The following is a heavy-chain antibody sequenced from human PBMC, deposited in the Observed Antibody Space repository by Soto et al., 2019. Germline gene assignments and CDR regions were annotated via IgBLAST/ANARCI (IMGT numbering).Heavy chain of an antibody. J-gene: IGHJ5*02. D-gene: IGHD3-3*01. V-gene: IGHV4-34*01. Sequence: SYTLSLTFAVYGGSVNGYYWNLVLDPPVKGLEWIGEINHTGGTHYNPSLKSRVTMSVDTSKNQFSLRLSSVTAADTAIYYCATRITVFGLLIPPFDPWGQGTQVTVSS. CDR2: INHTGGT. CDR3: ATRITVFGLLIPPFDP. CDR1: GGSVNGYY.